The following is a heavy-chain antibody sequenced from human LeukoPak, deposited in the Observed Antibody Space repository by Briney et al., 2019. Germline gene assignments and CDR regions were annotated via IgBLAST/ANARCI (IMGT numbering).Heavy chain of an antibody. J-gene: IGHJ4*02. CDR3: ARAGDCSGGSCYSDDY. CDR2: ISSSSSYI. V-gene: IGHV3-21*01. CDR1: GFTFSSYS. D-gene: IGHD2-15*01. Sequence: GGSLRLSCAASGFTFSSYSMNWVRQAPGKGLEWVSSISSSSSYIYYADSVKGRFTISRDNAKNSLYLQMNSLRAEDTAVYYCARAGDCSGGSCYSDDYWGQGTLVTASS.